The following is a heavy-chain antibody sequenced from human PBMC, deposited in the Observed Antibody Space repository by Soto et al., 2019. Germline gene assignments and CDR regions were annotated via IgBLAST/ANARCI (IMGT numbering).Heavy chain of an antibody. D-gene: IGHD1-26*01. Sequence: EVQLLESGGGLVQPGGSLRLSCAASGFTFSSYAMRWVRQAPGKGLEWVSAISGSGGSTYDADSVKGRFTISRDTSKDTLYLRMNSLRAEDTAVYYCARRGSGSYYDYWGQGALVIVSS. J-gene: IGHJ4*02. CDR2: ISGSGGST. CDR3: ARRGSGSYYDY. V-gene: IGHV3-23*01. CDR1: GFTFSSYA.